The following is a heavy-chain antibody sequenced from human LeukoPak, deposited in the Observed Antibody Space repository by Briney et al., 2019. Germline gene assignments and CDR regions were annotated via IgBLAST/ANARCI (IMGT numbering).Heavy chain of an antibody. CDR1: VRPISSYY. CDR2: IYYSGST. J-gene: IGHJ6*03. CDR3: ARVWFGERYYCYYYYMDA. V-gene: IGHV4-59*08. D-gene: IGHD3-10*01. Sequence: SETLSLTCSVSVRPISSYYWSWIRRPPGRGLEGIGYIYYSGSTNYNPSVKSRVTISVDTSKNQVSRKLSSVTAADTAVYYCARVWFGERYYCYYYYMDAWGKGTTVTVSS.